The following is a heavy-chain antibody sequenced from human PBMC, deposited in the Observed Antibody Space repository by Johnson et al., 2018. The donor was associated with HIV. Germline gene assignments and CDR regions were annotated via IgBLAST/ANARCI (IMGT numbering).Heavy chain of an antibody. CDR3: AKAYLLGPPNDAFHV. J-gene: IGHJ3*01. Sequence: VQLVESGGGVVQPGRSLRLSCAASGFNFNDYGMHWVRQVPGKGLEWVSGISWNSGIVAYAASVRGRFTVSRDNAKNSLYLQMNSLNPEDTALYYCAKAYLLGPPNDAFHVWGQGTMVTVSS. CDR2: ISWNSGIV. V-gene: IGHV3-9*01. D-gene: IGHD7-27*01. CDR1: GFNFNDYG.